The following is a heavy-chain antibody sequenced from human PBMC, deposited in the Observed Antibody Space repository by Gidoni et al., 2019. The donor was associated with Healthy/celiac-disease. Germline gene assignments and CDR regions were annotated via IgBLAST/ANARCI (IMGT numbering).Heavy chain of an antibody. CDR1: CGSLSISSYY. CDR2: IYYSGST. V-gene: IGHV4-39*01. Sequence: LQLQESGHGLVTPSETLSLTCTVSCGSLSISSYYWGWIRQPPGKGLDGIGSIYYSGSTYYNPSHKSRVTISVDTSKNQFSLKLSSLTAADTAVYYCARHGVSSSQPDRIDYWGQGTLVTVSS. D-gene: IGHD6-13*01. J-gene: IGHJ4*02. CDR3: ARHGVSSSQPDRIDY.